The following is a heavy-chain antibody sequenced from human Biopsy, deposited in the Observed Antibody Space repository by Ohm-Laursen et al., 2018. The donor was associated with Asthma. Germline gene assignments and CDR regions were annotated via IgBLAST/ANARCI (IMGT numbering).Heavy chain of an antibody. CDR1: RFTYE. D-gene: IGHD5/OR15-5a*01. Sequence: SLRLSCTASRFTYEMHWVRQALGKGLEWVSGISGDAQRTYYEDSVKGRFTISRDNSKNTIYLQLNSLRAEDTAVYYCAKDWKSLYVQYFFEYWGQGTLVTVSS. V-gene: IGHV3-23*01. J-gene: IGHJ4*02. CDR3: AKDWKSLYVQYFFEY. CDR2: ISGDAQRT.